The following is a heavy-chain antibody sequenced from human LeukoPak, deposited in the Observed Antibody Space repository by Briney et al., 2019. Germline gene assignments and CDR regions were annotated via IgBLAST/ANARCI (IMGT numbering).Heavy chain of an antibody. CDR3: APESFDY. V-gene: IGHV3-9*01. Sequence: GRSLRLSCAASGFTFDDYAMHWVRQAPGKGLEWVSGISWNSGSIGYADSVKGRFTISRDNAKNSLYLQMNSLRAEDTAVYYCAPESFDYWGQGTLVTVSS. CDR2: ISWNSGSI. CDR1: GFTFDDYA. J-gene: IGHJ4*02.